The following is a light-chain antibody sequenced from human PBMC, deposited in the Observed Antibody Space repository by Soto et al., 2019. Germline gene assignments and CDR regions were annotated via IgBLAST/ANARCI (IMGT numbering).Light chain of an antibody. CDR2: DVT. Sequence: QSALTQPPSASGSPGQSVTISCTGTSSDIGVYRYVSWYQQHPGKAPKLIIHDVTERPSGVPDRFSGSKSGITASLTVSGLQAADEAHYYCASYAGSDFWVFGGGTKVTVL. CDR1: SSDIGVYRY. V-gene: IGLV2-8*01. J-gene: IGLJ3*02. CDR3: ASYAGSDFWV.